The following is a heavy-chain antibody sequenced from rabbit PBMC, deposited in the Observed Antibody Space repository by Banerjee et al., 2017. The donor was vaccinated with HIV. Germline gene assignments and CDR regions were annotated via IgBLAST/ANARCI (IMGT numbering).Heavy chain of an antibody. CDR3: ARDGAFSSGNLYFRL. D-gene: IGHD1-1*01. V-gene: IGHV1S45*01. Sequence: QQQLVESGGGLVKPGASLTLTCTASGFSFSSSYWICWVRQAPGKGLELIACIYTGDGNTGYASWAKGRFTISKTSSTTVTLQMTSLTDADTATYFCARDGAFSSGNLYFRLWGPGTLFTVS. J-gene: IGHJ4*01. CDR2: IYTGDGNT. CDR1: GFSFSSSYW.